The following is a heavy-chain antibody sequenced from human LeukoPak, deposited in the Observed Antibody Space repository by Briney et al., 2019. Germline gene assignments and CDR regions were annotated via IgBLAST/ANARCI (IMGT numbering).Heavy chain of an antibody. D-gene: IGHD2-2*01. J-gene: IGHJ5*02. V-gene: IGHV1-8*03. CDR3: ARDVPEYQLVHRGNSIDWFDP. Sequence: ASVKVSCKASGYTFTSYDINWARQATGQGLEWMGWMNPNSGNTGYAQKFQGRVTITRNTSISTAYMELSSLRSEDTAVYYCARDVPEYQLVHRGNSIDWFDPWGQGTLVTVSS. CDR1: GYTFTSYD. CDR2: MNPNSGNT.